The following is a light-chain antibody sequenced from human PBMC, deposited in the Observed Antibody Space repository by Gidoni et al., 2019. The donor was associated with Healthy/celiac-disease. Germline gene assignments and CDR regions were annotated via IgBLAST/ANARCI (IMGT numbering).Light chain of an antibody. V-gene: IGKV1-5*01. Sequence: GDRVTITCRASQSISSWLAWYQQTPGKAPKLLIYDASSLESGVPSRFSGSGSGTEFTLTISSLQPDDFATYYCQQYNSYPWTFGQGTKVEIK. CDR3: QQYNSYPWT. CDR2: DAS. J-gene: IGKJ1*01. CDR1: QSISSW.